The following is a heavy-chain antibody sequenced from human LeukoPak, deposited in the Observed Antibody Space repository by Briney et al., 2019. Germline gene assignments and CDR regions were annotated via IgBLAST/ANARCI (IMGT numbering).Heavy chain of an antibody. CDR2: ISGSGGST. CDR1: GFTFSSYA. J-gene: IGHJ6*03. V-gene: IGHV3-23*01. D-gene: IGHD6-19*01. Sequence: GGSLRLSCAASGFTFSSYAMSWVRQAPGKGLEWVSAISGSGGSTYYADSVKGRFTISRDNSKNTLYLQMNSLRAEDTAVYYCASLPIAVAGVYYYYYMDVWGKGTTVTVSS. CDR3: ASLPIAVAGVYYYYYMDV.